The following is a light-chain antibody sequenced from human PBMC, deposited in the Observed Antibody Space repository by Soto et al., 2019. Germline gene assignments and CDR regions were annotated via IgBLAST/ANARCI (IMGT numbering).Light chain of an antibody. CDR2: EGS. V-gene: IGLV2-23*01. CDR3: CSYAGSSTWM. Sequence: QSALTQPASVSGSPGQSITISCTGSSSDVGNYNLVSWYQQHPGKAPKLMIYEGSKRPSGVSNRFSGSKSGNTASLTISGLQAEDEADYYCCSYAGSSTWMFGGGTKVTVL. J-gene: IGLJ3*02. CDR1: SSDVGNYNL.